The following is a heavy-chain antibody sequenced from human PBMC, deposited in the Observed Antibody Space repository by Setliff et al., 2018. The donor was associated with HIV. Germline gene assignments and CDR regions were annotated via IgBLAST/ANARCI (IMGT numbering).Heavy chain of an antibody. V-gene: IGHV3-74*03. J-gene: IGHJ4*02. D-gene: IGHD3-22*01. CDR2: INSDGTST. CDR1: GITVSGIY. CDR3: ARDLSYDYDRSSDTFDY. Sequence: GSLRLSCVASGITVSGIYMTWVRQAPGKGLVWVSRINSDGTSTTYTDSVKGRFTISRDNAKNTLYLQMNSLRAEDTAVYYCARDLSYDYDRSSDTFDYWGQGTLVTVSS.